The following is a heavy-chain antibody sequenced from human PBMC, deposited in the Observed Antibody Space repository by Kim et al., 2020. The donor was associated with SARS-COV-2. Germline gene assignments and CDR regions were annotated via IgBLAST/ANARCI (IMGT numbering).Heavy chain of an antibody. J-gene: IGHJ4*02. Sequence: SVKVSCKASGGTFSSYAISWVRQAPGQGLEWMGGIIPIFGTANYAQKFQGRVTITADESTSTAYMELSSLRSEDTAVYYCASRSAGGLTQRFDYWGQGTLVTVSS. CDR1: GGTFSSYA. V-gene: IGHV1-69*13. D-gene: IGHD7-27*01. CDR3: ASRSAGGLTQRFDY. CDR2: IIPIFGTA.